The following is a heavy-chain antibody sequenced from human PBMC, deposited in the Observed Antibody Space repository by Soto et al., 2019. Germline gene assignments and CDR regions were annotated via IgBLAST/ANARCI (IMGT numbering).Heavy chain of an antibody. Sequence: GXSLKISYNGSGYSFTSYWIGWLRQLPGKGLEWMGIIYTGDSDTRYSPSFQGQVTISADKSISTAYLQWSSLKASDTAIYYCAIRGASQWLKFWGQGTLVTVSS. D-gene: IGHD6-19*01. J-gene: IGHJ4*02. CDR1: GYSFTSYW. CDR2: IYTGDSDT. V-gene: IGHV5-51*01. CDR3: AIRGASQWLKF.